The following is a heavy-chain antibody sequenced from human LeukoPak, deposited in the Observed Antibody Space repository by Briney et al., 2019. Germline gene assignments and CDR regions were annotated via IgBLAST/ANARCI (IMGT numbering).Heavy chain of an antibody. J-gene: IGHJ4*02. V-gene: IGHV3-23*01. Sequence: PGGSLRLSCAASGFTFSSYAMSWVGRAPGKGLEWVSAISGSGGSTYYADSVKGRLTISRENSKNTLYVQMNSLRAEDTAVYYCXATEQQLGDFDYWGQGTLVTVSS. D-gene: IGHD6-13*01. CDR2: ISGSGGST. CDR1: GFTFSSYA. CDR3: XATEQQLGDFDY.